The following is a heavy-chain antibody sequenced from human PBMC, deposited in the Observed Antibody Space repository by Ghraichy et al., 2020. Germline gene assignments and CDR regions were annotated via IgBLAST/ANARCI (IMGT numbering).Heavy chain of an antibody. CDR3: ARMDYYDSSGYYYGVVDY. CDR1: GFSLSTGGVG. CDR2: IYWDDDK. D-gene: IGHD3-22*01. V-gene: IGHV2-5*02. J-gene: IGHJ4*02. Sequence: SGPTLVKPTQTLTLTCTFSGFSLSTGGVGVGWIRQPPGKALEWLALIYWDDDKRYSPSLKSRLTITKDTSKNQVVLTMTNMDPVDTATYYCARMDYYDSSGYYYGVVDYWGQGTLVTVSS.